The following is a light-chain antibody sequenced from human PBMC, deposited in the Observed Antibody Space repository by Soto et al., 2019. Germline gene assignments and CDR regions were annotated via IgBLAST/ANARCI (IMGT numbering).Light chain of an antibody. CDR2: SNT. CDR3: AAWDDSLNGVV. Sequence: QSVLTQPPSASGTPGQTIAISCSGGSSNIGSHTVNWYQQLPGTAPRLLIYSNTQRPSGVPDRFSGSKSSTSASLAITGLQSEDEGDYYCAAWDDSLNGVVFGGGTKVTVL. V-gene: IGLV1-44*01. J-gene: IGLJ2*01. CDR1: SSNIGSHT.